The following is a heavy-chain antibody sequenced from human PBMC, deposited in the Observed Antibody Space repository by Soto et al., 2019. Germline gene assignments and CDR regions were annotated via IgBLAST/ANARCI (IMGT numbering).Heavy chain of an antibody. J-gene: IGHJ5*02. CDR3: ARGGTIFGVVTSRAWFDP. CDR1: GYTFTSYY. Sequence: ASVKVSCKASGYTFTSYYMHWVRQAPGQGLEWKGIINPSGGSTSYAQKFQGRVTMTRDTSTSTVYMELSSLRSEDTAVYYCARGGTIFGVVTSRAWFDPWGQGTLVTVSS. D-gene: IGHD3-3*01. CDR2: INPSGGST. V-gene: IGHV1-46*01.